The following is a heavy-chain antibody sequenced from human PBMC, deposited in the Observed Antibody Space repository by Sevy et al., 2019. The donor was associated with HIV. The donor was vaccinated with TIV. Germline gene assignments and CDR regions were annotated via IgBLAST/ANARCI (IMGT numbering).Heavy chain of an antibody. J-gene: IGHJ4*02. CDR2: ISYDGSNK. D-gene: IGHD3-16*02. CDR1: GFTVSSHA. CDR3: ARASFMITFGGVIVIDGIDY. V-gene: IGHV3-30-3*01. Sequence: GGSLRLSCAASGFTVSSHAMHWGRQAPGRGLEWVAVISYDGSNKDYADSVKGRFRISRDNSKNTLYLQMNSLRADDTAVYYCARASFMITFGGVIVIDGIDYWGQGTLVTVSS.